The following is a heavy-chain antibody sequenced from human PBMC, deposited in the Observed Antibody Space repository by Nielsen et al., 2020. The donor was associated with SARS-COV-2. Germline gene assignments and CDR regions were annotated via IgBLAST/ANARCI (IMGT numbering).Heavy chain of an antibody. CDR3: ARVVAAAGTNYYYYYMDV. D-gene: IGHD6-13*01. CDR2: INPNSGGT. J-gene: IGHJ6*03. Sequence: ASVKVSCKASGYTFTGYYMHWVRQAPGQGLEWMGWINPNSGGTNYAQKFQGWVTMTRDTSISTAYMELSRLRSDDTAVYYCARVVAAAGTNYYYYYMDVWGKGTTVTVSS. CDR1: GYTFTGYY. V-gene: IGHV1-2*04.